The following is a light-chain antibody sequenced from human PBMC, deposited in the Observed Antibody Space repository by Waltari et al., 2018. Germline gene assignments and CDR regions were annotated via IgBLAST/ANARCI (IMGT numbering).Light chain of an antibody. V-gene: IGKV1-13*02. J-gene: IGKJ5*01. Sequence: AIQLTQSPSSLSASVGDRVTITCRASQDVDNALAWYRQKPGKAPELLIYDASSLKTRAPSRFSGTGSGTDFTLTISSLQPEDFAAYYCQQFDSFPPTFGQGTRLEIK. CDR2: DAS. CDR3: QQFDSFPPT. CDR1: QDVDNA.